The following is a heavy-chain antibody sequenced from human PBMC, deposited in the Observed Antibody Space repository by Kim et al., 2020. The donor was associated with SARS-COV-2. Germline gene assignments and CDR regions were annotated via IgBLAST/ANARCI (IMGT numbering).Heavy chain of an antibody. V-gene: IGHV4-59*13. Sequence: SETLSLTCIVSGGSISGSYWTWIRQPPGKGLEWIGYIYYTGTTSYNPTLLSRVTLSVDTSNNQFSLNLKSVTAADTAVYYCARGGWSLDFWGQGTLVTV. CDR1: GGSISGSY. CDR3: ARGGWSLDF. J-gene: IGHJ4*02. CDR2: IYYTGTT.